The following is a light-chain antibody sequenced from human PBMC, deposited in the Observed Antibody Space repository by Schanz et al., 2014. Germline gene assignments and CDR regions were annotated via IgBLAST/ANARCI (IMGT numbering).Light chain of an antibody. V-gene: IGKV3-20*01. CDR3: QQYSSSLT. Sequence: EIVLTQSPGTLSLSPGERATLSCRASQSVSSNLAWYQQKPGQAPRLLIYGASTRATGIPARFSGSGSGTDFTLTISRLEPEDSAVYYCQQYSSSLTFGGGTKVEIK. CDR2: GAS. J-gene: IGKJ4*01. CDR1: QSVSSN.